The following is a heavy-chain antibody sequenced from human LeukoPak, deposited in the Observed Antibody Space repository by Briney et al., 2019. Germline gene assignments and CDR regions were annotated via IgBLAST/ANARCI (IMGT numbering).Heavy chain of an antibody. CDR3: EKDFGGGYQYYGLDV. V-gene: IGHV3-9*01. CDR1: GFTFGHYA. CDR2: ISWNSETK. Sequence: PGRSLRLSRAASGFTFGHYAMLWVRHAPGKGLEWVSGISWNSETKPYADSVNERLTVSRHNAKHSLYLQIDSLKTEVTALYYCEKDFGGGYQYYGLDVWGQGTTVTVSS. D-gene: IGHD3-3*01. J-gene: IGHJ6*02.